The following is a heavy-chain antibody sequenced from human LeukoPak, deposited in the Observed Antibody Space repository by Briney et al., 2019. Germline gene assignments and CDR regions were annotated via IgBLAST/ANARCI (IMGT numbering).Heavy chain of an antibody. CDR2: VTGPGDTT. J-gene: IGHJ5*02. V-gene: IGHV3-23*01. CDR3: AKGAEIDL. D-gene: IGHD3-16*01. Sequence: PGRSLRLSRAPSGFTLTNYATNWVRQDPGKGLEWVSAVTGPGDTTYYADSVKGRFFMSREDSKTTVYLQMNSLRAEDTAIYYCAKGAEIDLWGQGTLVTVSS. CDR1: GFTLTNYA.